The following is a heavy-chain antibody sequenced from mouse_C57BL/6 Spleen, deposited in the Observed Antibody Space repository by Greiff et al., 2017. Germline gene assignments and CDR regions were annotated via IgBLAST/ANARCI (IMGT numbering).Heavy chain of an antibody. V-gene: IGHV1-55*01. Sequence: QVQLQQPGAELVKPGASVKMSCKASGYTFTSYWITWVKQRPGQGLEWIGDIYPGSGSTNYNEKFKSKATLTVNTSSSTAYMQLSSLTSEDSAVYYCARRDYYGPWYFDVWGTGTTVTVS. D-gene: IGHD1-1*01. J-gene: IGHJ1*03. CDR3: ARRDYYGPWYFDV. CDR1: GYTFTSYW. CDR2: IYPGSGST.